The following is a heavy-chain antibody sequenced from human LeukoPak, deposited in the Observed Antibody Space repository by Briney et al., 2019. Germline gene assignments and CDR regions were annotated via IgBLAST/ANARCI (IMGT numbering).Heavy chain of an antibody. CDR3: ARQPGGTAAFGI. J-gene: IGHJ3*02. Sequence: SETLSLTCTVSGGSISSYYWSWIRQPPGKGLEWIAYIYHSGSTNYNPSLKSRVTISVDTSKNQFSLKLSSVTAADTAVYYCARQPGGTAAFGIWGQGTMVTVSS. CDR1: GGSISSYY. D-gene: IGHD1-14*01. CDR2: IYHSGST. V-gene: IGHV4-59*08.